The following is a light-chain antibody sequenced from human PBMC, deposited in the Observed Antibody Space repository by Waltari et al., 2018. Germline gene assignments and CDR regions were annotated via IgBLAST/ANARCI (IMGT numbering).Light chain of an antibody. J-gene: IGLJ2*01. V-gene: IGLV1-40*01. Sequence: QSVLTQPPSVSGAPGQRVTISCTGSSSNIGAGYDVHWYQQLPGTAPKLPIYGNSNRPSGVPDRFSGSKSGTSASLAITGLQAEDEADYYCQSYDSSLIGYVVFGGGTKLTVL. CDR2: GNS. CDR3: QSYDSSLIGYVV. CDR1: SSNIGAGYD.